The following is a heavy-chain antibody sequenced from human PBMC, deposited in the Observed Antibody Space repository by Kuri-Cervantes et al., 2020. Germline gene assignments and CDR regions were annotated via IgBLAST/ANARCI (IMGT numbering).Heavy chain of an antibody. CDR2: IYYSGST. V-gene: IGHV4-59*12. Sequence: SETLSLTCTVSGGSISSYYWSWIRQPPGKGLEWIGYIYYSGSTNYNPSLKSRVTMSVDTSKNQFSLKLSSVTAADTAVYYCARGRTQGSSWLPEDYWGQGTLVTVSS. D-gene: IGHD6-13*01. CDR3: ARGRTQGSSWLPEDY. J-gene: IGHJ4*02. CDR1: GGSISSYY.